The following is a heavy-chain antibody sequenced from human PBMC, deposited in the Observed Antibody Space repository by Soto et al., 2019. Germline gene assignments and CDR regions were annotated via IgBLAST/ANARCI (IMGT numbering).Heavy chain of an antibody. V-gene: IGHV1-3*01. CDR2: INAGNGNT. J-gene: IGHJ3*02. D-gene: IGHD3-16*02. CDR3: ARGSGMITFGGVIAYDAFDI. Sequence: QVQLVQSGAEVKKPGASVKVSCKASGYTFTSYAMHWVRQAPGQRLEWMGWINAGNGNTKYSQKFQGRVTITRDTSASTAYMELGSMRSEDKAVYYCARGSGMITFGGVIAYDAFDIWGQGTMVTVSS. CDR1: GYTFTSYA.